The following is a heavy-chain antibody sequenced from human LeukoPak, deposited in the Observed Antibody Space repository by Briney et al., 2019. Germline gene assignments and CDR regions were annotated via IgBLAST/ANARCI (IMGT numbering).Heavy chain of an antibody. Sequence: PGGSLGLSCAASEFTFSRYWMSWSRRAPGKGLKLVANIKQDGSTKYYLDSVKGRLTVSRDNAKNSVFLQINSLRAEDTAIYYCARIGYSSSSFDYWGQGTLVTVSS. D-gene: IGHD6-6*01. V-gene: IGHV3-7*03. CDR1: EFTFSRYW. CDR3: ARIGYSSSSFDY. CDR2: IKQDGSTK. J-gene: IGHJ4*02.